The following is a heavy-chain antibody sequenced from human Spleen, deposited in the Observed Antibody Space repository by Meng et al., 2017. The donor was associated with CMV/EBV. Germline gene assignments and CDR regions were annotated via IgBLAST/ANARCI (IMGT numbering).Heavy chain of an antibody. V-gene: IGHV3-21*01. CDR3: ARDGGDSGSYYYAFDI. D-gene: IGHD1-26*01. Sequence: VFTFSSYSMNWVRQAPGKGLEWVSSISSSSSYIYYADSVKGRFTISRDNAKNSLYLQMNSLRAEDTAVYYCARDGGDSGSYYYAFDIWGQGTMVTVSS. CDR2: ISSSSSYI. J-gene: IGHJ3*02. CDR1: VFTFSSYS.